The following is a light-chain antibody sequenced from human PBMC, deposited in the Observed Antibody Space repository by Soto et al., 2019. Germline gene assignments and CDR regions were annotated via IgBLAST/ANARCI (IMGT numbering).Light chain of an antibody. CDR1: QGISRTY. V-gene: IGKV3-20*01. J-gene: IGKJ1*01. Sequence: ENVLTQSPGTLSLSPGERATLSVRASQGISRTYLAWYQQKPVQAPRLLIYATSSRATGIPDRFSGSGSGTDFTLTISRLEPEDFAVYYCQQYGRSGTFGQGTKVDIK. CDR2: ATS. CDR3: QQYGRSGT.